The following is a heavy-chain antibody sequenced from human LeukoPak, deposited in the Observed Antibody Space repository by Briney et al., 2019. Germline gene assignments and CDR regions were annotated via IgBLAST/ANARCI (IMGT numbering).Heavy chain of an antibody. CDR3: ARGPDYYGDYYFDY. CDR2: ISYDGSNK. Sequence: GGSLRLSCAASGFTFSSSAMSWVRQAPGKGLEWVAVISYDGSNKYYADSVKGRFTISRDNSKNTLYLQMNCLRAEDTAVYYCARGPDYYGDYYFDYWGQGTLVTVSS. V-gene: IGHV3-30-3*01. J-gene: IGHJ4*02. CDR1: GFTFSSSA. D-gene: IGHD4-17*01.